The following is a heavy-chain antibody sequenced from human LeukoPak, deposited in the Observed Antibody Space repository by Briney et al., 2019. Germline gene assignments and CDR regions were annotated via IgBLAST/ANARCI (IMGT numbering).Heavy chain of an antibody. CDR1: GFTFSSYS. CDR2: ISGSGGST. V-gene: IGHV3-23*01. D-gene: IGHD3-3*01. Sequence: PGGSLRLSCAASGFTFSSYSMNWVRQAPGKGLEWVSAISGSGGSTYYADSVKGRLTISRDNSKNTLYLQMNSLRAEDTAVYYCAKGYYDFWSGYYLSAGAFDYWGQGTLVTVSS. J-gene: IGHJ4*02. CDR3: AKGYYDFWSGYYLSAGAFDY.